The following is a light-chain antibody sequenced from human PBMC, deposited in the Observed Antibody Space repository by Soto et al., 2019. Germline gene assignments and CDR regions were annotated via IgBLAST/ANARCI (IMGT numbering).Light chain of an antibody. CDR1: QSISSW. Sequence: DIPMTQSPSTLSASVGDIVTITCRASQSISSWLAWYQQKPGQAPKLLIYDASCLESGVPARFRGSGPGTEFTLTISSLQGDDVTTYYCQKYNNQYTFGGGTKLEIK. J-gene: IGKJ2*01. CDR2: DAS. V-gene: IGKV1-5*01. CDR3: QKYNNQYT.